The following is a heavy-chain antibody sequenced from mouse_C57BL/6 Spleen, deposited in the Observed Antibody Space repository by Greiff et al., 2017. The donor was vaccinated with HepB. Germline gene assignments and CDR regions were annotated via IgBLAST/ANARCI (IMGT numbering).Heavy chain of an antibody. J-gene: IGHJ3*01. V-gene: IGHV1-64*01. Sequence: QVQLKESGAELVKPGASVKLSCKASGYTFTSYWMHWVKQRPGQGLEWIGMIHPNSGSTNYNEKFKSKATLTVDKSSSTAYMQLSSLTSEDSAVYYCARSEYDYDEGAWFAYWGQGTLVTVSA. CDR3: ARSEYDYDEGAWFAY. D-gene: IGHD2-4*01. CDR2: IHPNSGST. CDR1: GYTFTSYW.